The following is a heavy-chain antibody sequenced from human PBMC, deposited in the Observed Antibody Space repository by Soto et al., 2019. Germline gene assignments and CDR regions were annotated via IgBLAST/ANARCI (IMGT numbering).Heavy chain of an antibody. Sequence: GGSLRLSCAASGFTFSSYAMHWVRQAPGKGLEYVSAISSNGGSTYYANSVKGRFTISRDNSKNTLYLQMGSLRAEDMAVYYCARDLSYQLTQSSWFDPWGQGTLVTVSS. V-gene: IGHV3-64*01. J-gene: IGHJ5*02. D-gene: IGHD2-2*01. CDR2: ISSNGGST. CDR3: ARDLSYQLTQSSWFDP. CDR1: GFTFSSYA.